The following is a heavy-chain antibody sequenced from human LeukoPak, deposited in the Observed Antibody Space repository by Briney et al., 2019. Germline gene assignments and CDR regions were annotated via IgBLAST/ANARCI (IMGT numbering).Heavy chain of an antibody. CDR2: ISAYNGNT. Sequence: ASVKVSCTASGYTFTSYGISWVRQAPGQGLERMGWISAYNGNTNYAQKLQGRVTMTTDTSTSTAYMELRSLRSDDTAVYYCGSSGWSHYYYGMDVWGQGTTVTVSS. CDR3: GSSGWSHYYYGMDV. J-gene: IGHJ6*02. V-gene: IGHV1-18*01. CDR1: GYTFTSYG. D-gene: IGHD6-19*01.